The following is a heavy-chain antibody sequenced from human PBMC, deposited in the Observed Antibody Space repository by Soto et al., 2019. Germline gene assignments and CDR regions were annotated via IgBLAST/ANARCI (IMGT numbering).Heavy chain of an antibody. CDR1: GGSFSDYQ. CDR3: ARGIGAARPRLGY. Sequence: QVQLQQWGAGLLKPSETLSLTCAVYGGSFSDYQWSWIRQPPGKGLEWIGEINHSGSTNYNPSLKSRITISLDKSKNQFSLNLSSVTAADTAAYYCARGIGAARPRLGYWGQGTLVTVSS. D-gene: IGHD6-6*01. CDR2: INHSGST. V-gene: IGHV4-34*02. J-gene: IGHJ4*02.